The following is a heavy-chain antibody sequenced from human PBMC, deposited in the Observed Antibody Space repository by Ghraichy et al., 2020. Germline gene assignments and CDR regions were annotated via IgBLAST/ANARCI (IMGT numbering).Heavy chain of an antibody. CDR2: IHSDGSTT. V-gene: IGHV3-74*01. CDR3: ARVPKTAMVYWYFDL. Sequence: GGSLRLSCAASGFTFSSYWMHWVRQAPGKGLVWVSRIHSDGSTTRYADSVKDRFTISRDNAKNTLYLQMNSLRAEDTAVYYCARVPKTAMVYWYFDLWGRGTLATVSS. J-gene: IGHJ2*01. D-gene: IGHD5-18*01. CDR1: GFTFSSYW.